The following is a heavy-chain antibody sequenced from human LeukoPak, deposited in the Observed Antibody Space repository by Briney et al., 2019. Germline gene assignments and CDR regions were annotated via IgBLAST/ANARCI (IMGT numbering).Heavy chain of an antibody. CDR3: AKAAVTTQTLSSFDF. CDR1: GFIFSIFA. D-gene: IGHD4-17*01. CDR2: ISSGGSA. J-gene: IGHJ4*02. V-gene: IGHV3-23*01. Sequence: GGSLRLSCAASGFIFSIFAMNWVRQAPGKGLERVSVISSGGSANYADSVKGRFTIFRDNSKNTLYLQMSSLRAKDTAIYYCAKAAVTTQTLSSFDFWGQGTLVTVSS.